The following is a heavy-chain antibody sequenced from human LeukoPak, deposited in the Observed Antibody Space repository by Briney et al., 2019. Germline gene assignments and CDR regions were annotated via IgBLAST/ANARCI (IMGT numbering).Heavy chain of an antibody. J-gene: IGHJ4*02. D-gene: IGHD3-9*01. CDR1: GFTVSSNY. V-gene: IGHV3-53*01. CDR2: IYSGGST. Sequence: GGSLRLSCAASGFTVSSNYMTWVRQAPGKGLEYVSVIYSGGSTYYADSVKGRFTISGDNFKNTLYLQMNRLRADDTAVYYCASLDILTGYSNFDYWGQGTLVTVSS. CDR3: ASLDILTGYSNFDY.